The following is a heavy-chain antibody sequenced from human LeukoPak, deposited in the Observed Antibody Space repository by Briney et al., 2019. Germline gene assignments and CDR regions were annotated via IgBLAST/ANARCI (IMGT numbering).Heavy chain of an antibody. CDR2: IYYSGTGS. Sequence: PSETLSLTCTVSGGSSRNYYWNWIRQPPGKGLEWIGYIYYSGTGSNYNPYLKSRVTISVDTSKNQFSLKLTSVTAADTAAYYCARQTSWYFDLWGRDTLVPVSS. CDR1: GGSSRNYY. CDR3: ARQTSWYFDL. V-gene: IGHV4-59*08. J-gene: IGHJ2*01.